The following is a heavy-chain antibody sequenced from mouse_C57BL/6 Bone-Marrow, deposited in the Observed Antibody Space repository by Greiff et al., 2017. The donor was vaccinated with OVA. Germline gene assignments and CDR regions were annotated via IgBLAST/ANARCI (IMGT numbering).Heavy chain of an antibody. CDR2: ISDGGSYT. D-gene: IGHD4-1*01. CDR3: ARDPNWDGFAY. J-gene: IGHJ3*01. Sequence: EVQLVESGGGLVKPGGSLKLSCAASGFTFSSYAMSWVRQTPEKRLEWVATISDGGSYTYYPDNVKGRFTISRDNAKNNLYLQMSHPKSEDTAMYYCARDPNWDGFAYWGQGTLVTVSA. V-gene: IGHV5-4*01. CDR1: GFTFSSYA.